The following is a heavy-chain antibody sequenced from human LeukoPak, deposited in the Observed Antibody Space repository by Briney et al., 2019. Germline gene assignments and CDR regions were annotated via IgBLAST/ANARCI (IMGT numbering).Heavy chain of an antibody. CDR2: INSDGSST. CDR1: GFTFSSYW. CDR3: ARTTYGDLDAFDI. D-gene: IGHD4-17*01. Sequence: GGSLRLSCAASGFTFSSYWMHWVRQAPGKGLVWVSRINSDGSSTSYADSVKGRFTISRDNAKNTLYLQMNSLRAEDTAVYHCARTTYGDLDAFDIWGLGTMVTVSS. J-gene: IGHJ3*02. V-gene: IGHV3-74*01.